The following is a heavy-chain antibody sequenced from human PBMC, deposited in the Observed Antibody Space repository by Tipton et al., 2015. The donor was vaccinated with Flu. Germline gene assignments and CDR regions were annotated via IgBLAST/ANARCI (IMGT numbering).Heavy chain of an antibody. CDR3: ARIFGPFNWFDP. V-gene: IGHV4-38-2*01. D-gene: IGHD3-16*01. CDR1: GYSISSGYY. Sequence: TLSLTCAVSGYSISSGYYWGWIRQPPGKGLEWIGSIYYSGSTYYNPSLRSRVTMSVDTSQNQFSLRLTSVTAADTAVYYCARIFGPFNWFDPWGQGNLVTVSS. J-gene: IGHJ5*02. CDR2: IYYSGST.